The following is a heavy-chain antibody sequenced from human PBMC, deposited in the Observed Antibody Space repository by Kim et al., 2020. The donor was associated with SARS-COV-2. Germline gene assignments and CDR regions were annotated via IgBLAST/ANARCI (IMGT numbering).Heavy chain of an antibody. Sequence: GGSLRLSCAASGFTFSSYEMSWVRQAPGKGLEWVAYISSTSSNIYYADSVKGRFTISRDNAKNSLYLQMNSLRAEDTAVYFCARSAGPGPYEFWSGSFSASFDYWGQGTLVTVSS. V-gene: IGHV3-48*03. J-gene: IGHJ4*02. D-gene: IGHD3-3*01. CDR3: ARSAGPGPYEFWSGSFSASFDY. CDR1: GFTFSSYE. CDR2: ISSTSSNI.